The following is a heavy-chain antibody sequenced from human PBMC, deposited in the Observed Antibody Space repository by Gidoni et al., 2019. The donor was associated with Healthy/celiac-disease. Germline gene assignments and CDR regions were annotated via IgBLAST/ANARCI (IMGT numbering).Heavy chain of an antibody. CDR1: GFTVSSNY. V-gene: IGHV3-53*01. CDR3: ARDLGYGDFYFDY. J-gene: IGHJ4*02. D-gene: IGHD4-17*01. Sequence: EVQLVESGGGLIQPGGSLRLSCAASGFTVSSNYMSWVRQAPGKGLEWVSVIYSGGSTYYADSVKGRFTISRDNSKNTLYLQMNSLRAEDTAVYYCARDLGYGDFYFDYCGQGTLVTVSS. CDR2: IYSGGST.